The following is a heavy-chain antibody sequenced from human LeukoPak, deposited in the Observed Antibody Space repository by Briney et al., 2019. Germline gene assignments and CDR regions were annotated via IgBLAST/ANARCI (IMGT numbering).Heavy chain of an antibody. Sequence: PGRSLRLSCAASGFTFSSYAMHWVRQAPGKGLEWVAVISYDGSNKYYADSEKGRFTISRDNSKNTLYLQMNSLRAEDTAVYYCARGHDAFDIWGQGTMVTVSS. CDR1: GFTFSSYA. CDR3: ARGHDAFDI. V-gene: IGHV3-30-3*01. J-gene: IGHJ3*02. CDR2: ISYDGSNK.